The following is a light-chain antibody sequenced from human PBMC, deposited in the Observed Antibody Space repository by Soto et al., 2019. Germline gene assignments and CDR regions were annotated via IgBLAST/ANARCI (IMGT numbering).Light chain of an antibody. CDR3: QEVYGTPFT. V-gene: IGKV1-39*01. J-gene: IGKJ5*01. Sequence: DMQMTQSPFSLCASVGDRVTITCRASRSINIFLNWYQQKPGGAPKLLIYSASTLQTGVPSRFTGSGSGTDFTLSISSLQPEDTATYYCQEVYGTPFTFGQGTRLEI. CDR2: SAS. CDR1: RSINIF.